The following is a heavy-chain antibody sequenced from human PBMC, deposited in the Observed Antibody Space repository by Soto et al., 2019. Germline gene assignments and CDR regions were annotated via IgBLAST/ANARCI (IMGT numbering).Heavy chain of an antibody. V-gene: IGHV3-30*03. CDR2: ISYDGSNK. Sequence: GGSLRLSCAASGFTFSSYGMHWVRQAPGKGLEWVAVISYDGSNKYYADSVKGRFTISRDNSKNTLYLQMNSLRAEDTAVYYCATVGSGQVLRYSDWSSNGMDVWGQGTTVTVSS. D-gene: IGHD3-9*01. CDR3: ATVGSGQVLRYSDWSSNGMDV. CDR1: GFTFSSYG. J-gene: IGHJ6*02.